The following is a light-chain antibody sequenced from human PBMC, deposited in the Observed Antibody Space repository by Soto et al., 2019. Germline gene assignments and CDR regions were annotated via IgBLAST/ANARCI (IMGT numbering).Light chain of an antibody. CDR3: QQYGSSPGT. Sequence: EIVLTQSPGTLSLSPGERATISCRASQSVSSSYLDWYQQKPGQAPRLLIYGASSRSTGIPDRFSGSGSGTDFTLTISRLEPEDYAVYYCQQYGSSPGTFGPRTKVDIK. V-gene: IGKV3-20*01. CDR1: QSVSSSY. J-gene: IGKJ3*01. CDR2: GAS.